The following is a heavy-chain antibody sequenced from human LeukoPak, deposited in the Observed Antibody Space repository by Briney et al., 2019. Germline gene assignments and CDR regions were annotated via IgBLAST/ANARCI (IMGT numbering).Heavy chain of an antibody. CDR3: ARDRGFTSFCC. Sequence: GGSLRLSCADSGFTLRDSWMHWVRQAPGKGLEWVANINQDGSQKYHVESVKGRFTISRDTPKNSLHLQVNSLRAEDPDVYYCARDRGFTSFCCWGQGILVTVS. CDR1: GFTLRDSW. J-gene: IGHJ4*02. V-gene: IGHV3-7*01. CDR2: INQDGSQK. D-gene: IGHD5-12*01.